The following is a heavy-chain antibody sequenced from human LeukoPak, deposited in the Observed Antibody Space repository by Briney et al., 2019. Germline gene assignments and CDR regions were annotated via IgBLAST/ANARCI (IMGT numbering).Heavy chain of an antibody. V-gene: IGHV3-23*01. D-gene: IGHD3-22*01. CDR2: ISGSGGST. CDR3: AKVKGTYYYDSSGYLHAFDI. Sequence: GGSLRLSCAASGLTFSSYAMSWVRQAPGKGLEWVSAISGSGGSTYYADSVKGRFTISRDNSKNTLYLQMNSLRAEDTAVYYCAKVKGTYYYDSSGYLHAFDIWGQGTMVTVSS. CDR1: GLTFSSYA. J-gene: IGHJ3*02.